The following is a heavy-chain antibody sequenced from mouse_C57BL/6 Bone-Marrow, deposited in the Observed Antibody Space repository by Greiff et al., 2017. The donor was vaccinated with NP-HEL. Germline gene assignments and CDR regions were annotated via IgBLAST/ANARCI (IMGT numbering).Heavy chain of an antibody. D-gene: IGHD1-1*01. CDR1: GYTFTSYW. Sequence: QVQLKQPGAELVKPGASVKMSCKASGYTFTSYWITWVKQRPGQGLEWIGDIYPGSGSTNYNEKFKSKAILTVDTSSSTAYMQLSSLTSEDSAVYYCARILLRRDYWGQGTTLTVSS. CDR3: ARILLRRDY. V-gene: IGHV1-55*01. J-gene: IGHJ2*01. CDR2: IYPGSGST.